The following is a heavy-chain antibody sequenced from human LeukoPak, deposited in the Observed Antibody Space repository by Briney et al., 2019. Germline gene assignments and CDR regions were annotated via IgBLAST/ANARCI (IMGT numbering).Heavy chain of an antibody. D-gene: IGHD1-1*01. J-gene: IGHJ5*02. V-gene: IGHV4-59*01. Sequence: SETLSLTCTVSGGSISSYYWSWIRQPPGKGLEWIGYIYYSGSTNYNPSLKSRVTISVDTSKNQCSLKLSSVTAADTAVYYCARSLEIGYLFDPWGQGTLVTVSS. CDR2: IYYSGST. CDR3: ARSLEIGYLFDP. CDR1: GGSISSYY.